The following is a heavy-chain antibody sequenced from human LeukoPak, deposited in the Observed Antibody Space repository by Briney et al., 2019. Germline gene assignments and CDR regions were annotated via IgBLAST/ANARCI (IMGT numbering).Heavy chain of an antibody. CDR1: GFTFSSYA. V-gene: IGHV3-23*01. CDR3: AKGGRLVARVFY. Sequence: GGSLRLSCAASGFTFSSYAMNWVRQAPGKGLEWVSTIGFSGASTYYADAVKGRFTISRDNSKKTLYLQMNSLRGEDTAVYYCAKGGRLVARVFYWGQGTLVTVSS. CDR2: IGFSGAST. D-gene: IGHD2-8*02. J-gene: IGHJ4*02.